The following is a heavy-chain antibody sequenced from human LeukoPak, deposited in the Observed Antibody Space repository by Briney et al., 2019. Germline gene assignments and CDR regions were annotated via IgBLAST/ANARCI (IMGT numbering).Heavy chain of an antibody. Sequence: GGSLRLSCAASGFTFDDYAMHWVRQAPGKGLEWVSLISGDGGSTIYADSVKGRFTISRDNSKNSLYLRMNSLRTEDTALYYCAKVPLKGYNYGYYFDYWGQGNLVTVSS. D-gene: IGHD5-18*01. CDR1: GFTFDDYA. CDR2: ISGDGGST. J-gene: IGHJ4*02. CDR3: AKVPLKGYNYGYYFDY. V-gene: IGHV3-43*02.